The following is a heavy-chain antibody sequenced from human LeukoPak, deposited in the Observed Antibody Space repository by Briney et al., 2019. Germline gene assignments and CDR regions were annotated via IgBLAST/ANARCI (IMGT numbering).Heavy chain of an antibody. D-gene: IGHD6-13*01. J-gene: IGHJ1*01. Sequence: GGPLRLSCAASGFTFSDYYMSWIRQAPGKGLEWVSYISSSGSTIYYADSVKGRFTISRDNAKNSLYLQMNSLRAEDTAVYYCASRAAAGNYEYFQHWGQGTLVTVSS. CDR2: ISSSGSTI. V-gene: IGHV3-11*01. CDR1: GFTFSDYY. CDR3: ASRAAAGNYEYFQH.